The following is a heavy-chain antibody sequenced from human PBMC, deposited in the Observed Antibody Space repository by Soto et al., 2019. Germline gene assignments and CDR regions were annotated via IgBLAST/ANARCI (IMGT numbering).Heavy chain of an antibody. Sequence: PSETLSLTCTVSGGSISSYYWSWIRQPPGKGLEWIGYIYYSGSTNYNPSLKSRVTISVDTSKNQFSLKLSSVTAADTAVYYCARALGYPEYNWFDPWGQGTLVTVSS. D-gene: IGHD2-15*01. V-gene: IGHV4-59*01. CDR1: GGSISSYY. CDR2: IYYSGST. CDR3: ARALGYPEYNWFDP. J-gene: IGHJ5*02.